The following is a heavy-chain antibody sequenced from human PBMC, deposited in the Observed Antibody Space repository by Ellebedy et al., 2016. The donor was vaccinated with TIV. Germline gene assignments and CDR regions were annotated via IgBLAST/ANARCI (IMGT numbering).Heavy chain of an antibody. CDR2: ISGNPQFL. CDR1: GFTFSTRR. D-gene: IGHD3-16*01. V-gene: IGHV3-21*01. CDR3: ATHWGEGGLLSFFDV. J-gene: IGHJ4*02. Sequence: GESLKISCAASGFTFSTRRMNWLRQAPGKGLEWVSSISGNPQFLEYTDSVRGRFTISRDNAKNCLFLQMDSLRADDTAVYYCATHWGEGGLLSFFDVWGQGTLVTVST.